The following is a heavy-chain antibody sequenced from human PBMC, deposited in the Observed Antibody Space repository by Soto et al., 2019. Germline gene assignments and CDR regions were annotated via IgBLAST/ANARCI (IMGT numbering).Heavy chain of an antibody. CDR3: AKVRQRFLDILTGATNFDS. V-gene: IGHV3-23*01. J-gene: IGHJ4*02. Sequence: EVHLLGSGGDLVKPGGSLRLSCEVSGFTFNNFAMSWVRQSPGKGLEWVSTISSDGDLRHYAESVKGRFTISRDNSKSSLFLQTNSLRAEDTALSFCAKVRQRFLDILTGATNFDSWGQGTLVTVSS. CDR1: GFTFNNFA. CDR2: ISSDGDLR. D-gene: IGHD3-9*01.